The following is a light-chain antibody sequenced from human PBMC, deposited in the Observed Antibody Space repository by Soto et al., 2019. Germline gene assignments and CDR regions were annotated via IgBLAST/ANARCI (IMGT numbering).Light chain of an antibody. CDR3: QQYNTNSRT. Sequence: AIQLTQSPSSLSASVGDRVTITCRASQGISSALAWYQQKPGKAPKLLIYDASSLASGVPSGFSGSGSGTEFTLTISSLQPDDFATYYCQQYNTNSRTFGQGTKVDIK. V-gene: IGKV1-13*02. J-gene: IGKJ1*01. CDR2: DAS. CDR1: QGISSA.